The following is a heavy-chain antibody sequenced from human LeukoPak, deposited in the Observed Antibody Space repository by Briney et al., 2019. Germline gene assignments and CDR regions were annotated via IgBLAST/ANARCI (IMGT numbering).Heavy chain of an antibody. V-gene: IGHV1-18*04. CDR3: ARLREDIVVVPAAMLNWFDP. D-gene: IGHD2-2*01. J-gene: IGHJ5*02. CDR1: GYTFTSYV. Sequence: ASVRVSCKTSGYTFTSYVISWVRQAPGQGLEWMGWSSAYNGNTNYAQKLQGRGTMTTYTSTSTAYMELRSLRSDDTGVYYCARLREDIVVVPAAMLNWFDPWGQGTLVTVSS. CDR2: SSAYNGNT.